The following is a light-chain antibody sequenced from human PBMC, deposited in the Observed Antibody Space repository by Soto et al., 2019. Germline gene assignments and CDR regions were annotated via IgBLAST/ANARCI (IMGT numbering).Light chain of an antibody. Sequence: EIVLTQSPATLSLSPGERATLSCGASQSVSSSYLAWYQQKPGLAPRLLIYDASSRATGIPDRFSGSGSGTDFTLTINRREPEDFAVYYCQHYDSSPGVFTFGPGTKIDIK. CDR3: QHYDSSPGVFT. CDR2: DAS. J-gene: IGKJ3*01. CDR1: QSVSSSY. V-gene: IGKV3D-20*01.